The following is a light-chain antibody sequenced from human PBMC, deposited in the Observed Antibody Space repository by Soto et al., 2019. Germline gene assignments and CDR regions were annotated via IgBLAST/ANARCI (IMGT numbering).Light chain of an antibody. CDR1: SSDVGSYNL. V-gene: IGLV2-23*01. J-gene: IGLJ2*01. CDR3: CSYAGRSTKVV. Sequence: QSALTQPASVSGSPGQSITISCTGTSSDVGSYNLVSWYQQHPGKATKLMIYEGSKRPSGVSNRVSGSKSGNTASLTISGLQAEDEADYYCCSYAGRSTKVVFGGGTKLTVL. CDR2: EGS.